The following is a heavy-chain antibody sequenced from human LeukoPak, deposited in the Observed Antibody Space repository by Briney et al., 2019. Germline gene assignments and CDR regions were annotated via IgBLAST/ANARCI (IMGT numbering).Heavy chain of an antibody. D-gene: IGHD6-6*01. CDR1: GGSISSSSYY. V-gene: IGHV4-39*07. J-gene: IGHJ5*02. Sequence: SETLSLTCTVSGGSISSSSYYWGWIRQPPGKGLEWIGSIYYSGSTYYNPSLKSRVTISVDTSKNQFSLKLSSVTAADTAVYYCARVRHQPPFDPWGQGTLVTVSS. CDR3: ARVRHQPPFDP. CDR2: IYYSGST.